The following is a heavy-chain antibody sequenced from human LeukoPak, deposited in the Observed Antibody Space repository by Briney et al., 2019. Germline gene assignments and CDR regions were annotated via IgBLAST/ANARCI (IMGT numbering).Heavy chain of an antibody. J-gene: IGHJ4*02. D-gene: IGHD6-13*01. CDR3: AREAAAGHDY. CDR2: INHSGST. V-gene: IGHV4-34*01. CDR1: GGSFSGYY. Sequence: SETLSLTCAVYGGSFSGYYWSWIRQPPGKGLEWIGEINHSGSTNYNPSLKSRVTISVDTSKNQFSLKLSSVTAADTAVYYCAREAAAGHDYWGQGTLVTVSS.